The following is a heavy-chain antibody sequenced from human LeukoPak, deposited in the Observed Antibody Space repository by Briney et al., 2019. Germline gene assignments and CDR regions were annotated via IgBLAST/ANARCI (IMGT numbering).Heavy chain of an antibody. J-gene: IGHJ4*02. CDR2: INHSGST. V-gene: IGHV4-34*01. Sequence: PSETLSLTCAVYGGSFSGYYWSWIRQPPGKGLEWIGEINHSGSTNYNPSLKSRVTISVDTSKNQFSLKLSSVTAADTAVYYCVRGDFGDSLDYWGQGTLVTVSS. CDR1: GGSFSGYY. D-gene: IGHD4-17*01. CDR3: VRGDFGDSLDY.